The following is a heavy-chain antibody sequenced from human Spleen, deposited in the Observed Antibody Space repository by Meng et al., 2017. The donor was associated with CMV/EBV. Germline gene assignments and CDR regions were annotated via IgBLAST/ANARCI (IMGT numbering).Heavy chain of an antibody. J-gene: IGHJ4*02. Sequence: GESLKISCTASGFIFNDYYMSWIRQAPGKGLEWVSYISATGRTIYYADSVKGRFTVSRDNAQNSLFLQLNSLRAEDTAVYFCAREGYQVATPAPYFDFWGQGTLVTVSS. V-gene: IGHV3-11*04. CDR1: GFIFNDYY. CDR2: ISATGRTI. CDR3: AREGYQVATPAPYFDF. D-gene: IGHD2-2*01.